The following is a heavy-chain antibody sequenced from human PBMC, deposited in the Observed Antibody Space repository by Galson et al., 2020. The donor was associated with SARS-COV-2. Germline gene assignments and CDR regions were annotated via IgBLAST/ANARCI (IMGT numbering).Heavy chain of an antibody. CDR2: IYPGDSDT. CDR1: GYSFTSYW. J-gene: IGHJ6*02. CDR3: ARLGSTTHIGYYGMDV. V-gene: IGHV5-51*01. Sequence: GESLKISCKGSGYSFTSYWIGWVRQMPGKGLEWMGIIYPGDSDTRYSPSFQGQVTISADKSISTAYLQWSSLKASDTAMYYCARLGSTTHIGYYGMDVWGQGTTVTGSS. D-gene: IGHD2-2*01.